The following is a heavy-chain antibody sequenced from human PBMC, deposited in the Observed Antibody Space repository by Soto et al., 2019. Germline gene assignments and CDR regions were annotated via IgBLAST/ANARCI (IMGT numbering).Heavy chain of an antibody. Sequence: EVQLVETGGGLIQPGGSLRLSCAASGFTVSSNYMSWVRQAPGKGLEWVSVIYSGGSTYYADSVKGRFTISRDNSKNTLYLQMNCLRAEDTAVYYCARAHGGYITPNDAFDIWGQGTMVTVSS. J-gene: IGHJ3*02. CDR1: GFTVSSNY. CDR2: IYSGGST. V-gene: IGHV3-53*02. D-gene: IGHD6-13*01. CDR3: ARAHGGYITPNDAFDI.